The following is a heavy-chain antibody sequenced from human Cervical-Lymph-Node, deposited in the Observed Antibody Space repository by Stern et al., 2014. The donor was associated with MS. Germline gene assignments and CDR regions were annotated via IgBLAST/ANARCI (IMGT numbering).Heavy chain of an antibody. Sequence: QVQLQESGPGLVRPSETLSLTCSVSGDSIISSSFYWDWLRQSPGEGLAWIGSVDNRGETNYNPTLKSRDTISVNTSKNKSSLKLTAEPAADTAVYYCARRSGGYQYYYGMDVWGQGTTVTVSS. J-gene: IGHJ6*02. CDR2: VDNRGET. CDR3: ARRSGGYQYYYGMDV. V-gene: IGHV4-39*01. CDR1: GDSIISSSFY. D-gene: IGHD5-12*01.